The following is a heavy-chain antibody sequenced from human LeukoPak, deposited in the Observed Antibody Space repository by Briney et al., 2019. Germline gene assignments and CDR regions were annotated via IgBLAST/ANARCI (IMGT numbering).Heavy chain of an antibody. CDR2: IYTSGST. J-gene: IGHJ4*02. CDR1: GGSISSGSYY. V-gene: IGHV4-61*02. Sequence: SETLSLTCTVSGGSISSGSYYWSWIRQPAGKGLEWIGRIYTSGSTNYNPSLKSRVTISVDTSKNQFSLKLSSVTAADTAVYYCAREGSTVTTWRPFDYWGQGTLVTVSS. CDR3: AREGSTVTTWRPFDY. D-gene: IGHD4-17*01.